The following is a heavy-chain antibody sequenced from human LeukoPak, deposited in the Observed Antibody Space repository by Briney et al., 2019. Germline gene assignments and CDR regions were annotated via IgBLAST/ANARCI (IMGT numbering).Heavy chain of an antibody. CDR1: GFTFSDYS. CDR2: ISRSSSTI. CDR3: AREEAQVATMLNWFDP. V-gene: IGHV3-48*02. Sequence: GGSLRLSCAASGFTFSDYSMNWVRQAPGKGLEWVSYISRSSSTIYYADSVKGRFTTSRDNARSSLYLQMNSLRDEDTAVYYCAREEAQVATMLNWFDPWGQGTLVTVSS. J-gene: IGHJ5*02. D-gene: IGHD5-12*01.